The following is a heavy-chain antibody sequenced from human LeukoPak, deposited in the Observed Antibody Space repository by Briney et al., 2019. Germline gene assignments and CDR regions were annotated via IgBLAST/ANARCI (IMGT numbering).Heavy chain of an antibody. V-gene: IGHV1-69*04. J-gene: IGHJ4*02. D-gene: IGHD6-19*01. Sequence: ASVKVSCKVSGGIFGNFGFTWVRQAPGQGLEWMGRIIPTLGKTSYTQKFRGRVTITADTSTSTAYMELSGLRSEDTAMYYCARVSDCSGGTCYVFDYWGQGTLVIVSS. CDR2: IIPTLGKT. CDR1: GGIFGNFG. CDR3: ARVSDCSGGTCYVFDY.